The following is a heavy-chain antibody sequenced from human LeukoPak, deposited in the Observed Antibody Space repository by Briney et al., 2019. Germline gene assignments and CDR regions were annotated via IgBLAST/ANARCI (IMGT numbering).Heavy chain of an antibody. D-gene: IGHD3-3*01. CDR1: GFTFSSYS. CDR3: AREFRFPGIFGVVNDAFDI. J-gene: IGHJ3*02. Sequence: PGGSLRLSCAASGFTFSSYSMNWVRQAPGKGREWVSSISGSSSYIYYADSVEGRFTISRDNAKNSLYLQMNSLRAEDTAVYYCAREFRFPGIFGVVNDAFDIWGQGTMVTVSS. V-gene: IGHV3-21*01. CDR2: ISGSSSYI.